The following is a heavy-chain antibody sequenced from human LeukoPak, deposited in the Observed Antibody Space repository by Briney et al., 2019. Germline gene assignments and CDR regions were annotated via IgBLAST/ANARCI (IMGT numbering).Heavy chain of an antibody. CDR2: INYNGAIT. CDR1: GFTFVDYG. D-gene: IGHD3-3*02. Sequence: GGSLRLSCATSGFTFVDYGLSWVRRAPGKGLEWLCAINYNGAITDYADSVKGRFTISRDDAKNSLYLRMDSLRAEDTALYYCARDRLGPSFSVSHFDLWGQGTLVTVSS. J-gene: IGHJ4*02. V-gene: IGHV3-20*04. CDR3: ARDRLGPSFSVSHFDL.